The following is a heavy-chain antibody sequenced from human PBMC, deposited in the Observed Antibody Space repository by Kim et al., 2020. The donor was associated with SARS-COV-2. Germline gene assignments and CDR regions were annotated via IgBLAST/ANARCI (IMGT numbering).Heavy chain of an antibody. D-gene: IGHD1-26*01. Sequence: NHYAESEKRRITISPDTSKNQFSLQLNSVTPEDTAVYYCARDAPVGSHFDYWGQGTLVTVSS. CDR3: ARDAPVGSHFDY. J-gene: IGHJ4*02. CDR2: N. V-gene: IGHV6-1*01.